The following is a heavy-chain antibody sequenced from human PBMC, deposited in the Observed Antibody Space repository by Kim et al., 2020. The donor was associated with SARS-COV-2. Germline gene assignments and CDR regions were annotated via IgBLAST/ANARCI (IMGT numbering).Heavy chain of an antibody. Sequence: GGSLRLSCAASGFTFDDYAMHWVRQAPGKGLEWVSGISWNSGSIGYADSVKGRFTISRDNAKNSLYLQMNSLRAEDTALYYCAKICWDFTDYGMDVWGQGTTVTVSS. CDR2: ISWNSGSI. D-gene: IGHD2-8*02. CDR3: AKICWDFTDYGMDV. J-gene: IGHJ6*02. V-gene: IGHV3-9*01. CDR1: GFTFDDYA.